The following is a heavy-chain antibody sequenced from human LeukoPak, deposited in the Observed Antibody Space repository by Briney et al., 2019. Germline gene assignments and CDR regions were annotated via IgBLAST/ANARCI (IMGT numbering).Heavy chain of an antibody. V-gene: IGHV1-2*02. CDR3: ARDRFDDRSGYYYHYYYYMDV. Sequence: ASVKVSCKASGYTFTGYYMHWVRQAPGQGLEWMGWINPNSGGTNYARKFQGRVTMTRDTSISTAYMELSRLRSDDTAVYYCARDRFDDRSGYYYHYYYYMDVWGKGTTVAVSS. CDR1: GYTFTGYY. CDR2: INPNSGGT. D-gene: IGHD3-22*01. J-gene: IGHJ6*03.